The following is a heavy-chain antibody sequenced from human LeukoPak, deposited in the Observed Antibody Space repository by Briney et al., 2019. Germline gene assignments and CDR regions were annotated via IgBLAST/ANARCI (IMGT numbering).Heavy chain of an antibody. CDR1: GYSISSGYY. J-gene: IGHJ4*02. D-gene: IGHD5-18*01. CDR2: IYHSGST. V-gene: IGHV4-38-2*01. CDR3: ARVSYDGGSKFDY. Sequence: SETLSLTCAVSGYSISSGYYWGWIRQPPGKGLEWIGTIYHSGSTYSNPSLKSRVTISVATSKNQFSLKLSSVAAADTAVYYCARVSYDGGSKFDYWGQGTLVTVSS.